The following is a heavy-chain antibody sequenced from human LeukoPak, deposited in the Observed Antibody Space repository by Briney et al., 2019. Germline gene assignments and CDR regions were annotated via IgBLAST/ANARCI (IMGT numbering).Heavy chain of an antibody. V-gene: IGHV1-18*01. CDR2: ISAYNGNT. J-gene: IGHJ4*02. D-gene: IGHD2-15*01. CDR3: ARGPYCSGGTCYSQYFDY. CDR1: GYTFTSYG. Sequence: GASVKVSCKASGYTFTSYGISWVRQAPGQGLEWMGWISAYNGNTNYAQKLQGRVTMTTDTSTSTAYMELRSRRSDDTAVYYCARGPYCSGGTCYSQYFDYWGQGTLVTVSS.